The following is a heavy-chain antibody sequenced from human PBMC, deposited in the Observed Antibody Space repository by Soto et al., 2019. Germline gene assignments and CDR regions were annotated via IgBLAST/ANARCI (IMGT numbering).Heavy chain of an antibody. CDR3: ARGGSTAVAGNRGYYYYGMDV. D-gene: IGHD6-19*01. CDR2: IYTSGST. CDR1: GGSISSYY. J-gene: IGHJ6*02. Sequence: PSETLSLTCTVSGGSISSYYWSWIRQPAGKGLEWIGRIYTSGSTNYNPSLKSRVTMSVDTSKNQFSLKLSSVTAADTAVYYCARGGSTAVAGNRGYYYYGMDVWGQGTTVTVSS. V-gene: IGHV4-4*07.